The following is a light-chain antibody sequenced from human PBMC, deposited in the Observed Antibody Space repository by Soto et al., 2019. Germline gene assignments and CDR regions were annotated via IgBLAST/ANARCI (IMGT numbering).Light chain of an antibody. CDR3: QAWDSSTVV. CDR2: QDS. CDR1: KLGDKY. Sequence: SSELTQPPSVSVSRGQTASITCSGDKLGDKYACWYQQKPGQSPVLVIYQDSKRPSGIPERFSGSNSGNTATLTISGTQAMDEADYYCQAWDSSTVVFGGGTKVTVL. V-gene: IGLV3-1*01. J-gene: IGLJ2*01.